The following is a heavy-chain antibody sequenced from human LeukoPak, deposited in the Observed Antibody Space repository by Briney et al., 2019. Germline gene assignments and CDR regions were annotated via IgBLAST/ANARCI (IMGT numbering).Heavy chain of an antibody. CDR2: IIPIFGTA. Sequence: ASVKVSCKASGGAFSSYAISWVRQAPGQGLEWMGGIIPIFGTANYAQKFQGRVTMTEDTSTDTAYMELSSLRSEDTAVYYCATVVGATLYNWFDPWGQGTLVTVSS. CDR3: ATVVGATLYNWFDP. D-gene: IGHD1-26*01. J-gene: IGHJ5*02. V-gene: IGHV1-69*06. CDR1: GGAFSSYA.